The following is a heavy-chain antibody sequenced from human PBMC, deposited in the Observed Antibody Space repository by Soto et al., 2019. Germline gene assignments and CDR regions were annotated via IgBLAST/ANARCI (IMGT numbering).Heavy chain of an antibody. Sequence: QVQLVQSGAEVKKPGASVKVSCQASGYTFTSYDINWVRKATGQGLEWMGWMNPNSGNTGYAQKFQGRNTMTRNTPESTSYMELSRLRSEDTAGYYCARAPMVRGVMVPRSQGTLVTVSS. CDR1: GYTFTSYD. J-gene: IGHJ5*02. D-gene: IGHD3-10*01. V-gene: IGHV1-8*01. CDR2: MNPNSGNT. CDR3: ARAPMVRGVMVP.